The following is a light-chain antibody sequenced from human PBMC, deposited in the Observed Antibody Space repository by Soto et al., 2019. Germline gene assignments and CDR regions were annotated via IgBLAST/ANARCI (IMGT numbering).Light chain of an antibody. CDR3: GSYADSNSWV. Sequence: QSVLTQPPSASGSPGQSVTISCTGTSSDVGAYNYVSWYQQHPGKAPKLMIYEVSKRPSGVPDRFSGSKSGNTASLTVSGLQAEDEADYYCGSYADSNSWVFGGGTTLTL. CDR2: EVS. J-gene: IGLJ3*02. CDR1: SSDVGAYNY. V-gene: IGLV2-8*01.